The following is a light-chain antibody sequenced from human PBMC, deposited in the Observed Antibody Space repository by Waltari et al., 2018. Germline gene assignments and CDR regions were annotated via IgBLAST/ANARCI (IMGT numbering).Light chain of an antibody. CDR3: SSYISSGTLEL. V-gene: IGLV2-14*03. Sequence: QSALTPPASVSGSPGQSLTISRTGPSSAVGGYNYVSWYQKHPGKAPKLLIFDVSKRPSGVYKRFSGSKAGDTASLAICGLKAEDKAYYFCSSYISSGTLELFCGGTSLTVL. CDR1: SSAVGGYNY. CDR2: DVS. J-gene: IGLJ2*01.